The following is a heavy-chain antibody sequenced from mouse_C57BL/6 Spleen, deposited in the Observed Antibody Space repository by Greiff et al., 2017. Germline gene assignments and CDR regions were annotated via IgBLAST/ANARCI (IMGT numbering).Heavy chain of an antibody. J-gene: IGHJ3*01. CDR2: IHPTSGST. CDR1: GYTFTSYW. CDR3: ARSRGNGAAWFAY. Sequence: QVQLQQPGAELVKPGASVKLSCKASGYTFTSYWMHWVKQRPGQGLEWIGMIHPTSGSTNYNEKFKSKATLTVDKSSSTAYMQLCSLTSEDSAVXYCARSRGNGAAWFAYWGQGTLVTVSA. D-gene: IGHD6-1*01. V-gene: IGHV1-64*01.